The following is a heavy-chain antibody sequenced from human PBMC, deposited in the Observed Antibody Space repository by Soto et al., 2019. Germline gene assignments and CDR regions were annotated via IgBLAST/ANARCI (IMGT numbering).Heavy chain of an antibody. J-gene: IGHJ6*02. CDR2: INAGNGNT. Sequence: QVQLVQSGAEEKKPGASVKVSCKASGYTFTSYAMHWVRQAPGQRLEWMGWINAGNGNTKYSQKFQGRVTITKDTSASTAYMELSSLNAEDTAVYYCARDPSYYGMDVWGQGTTVTVSS. CDR3: ARDPSYYGMDV. CDR1: GYTFTSYA. V-gene: IGHV1-3*05.